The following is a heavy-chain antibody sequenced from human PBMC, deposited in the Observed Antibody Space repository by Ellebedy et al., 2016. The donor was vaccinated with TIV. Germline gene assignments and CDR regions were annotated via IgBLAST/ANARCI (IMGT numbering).Heavy chain of an antibody. CDR2: SNTGSSYT. J-gene: IGHJ4*02. Sequence: GESLKISCAASGFTFSDYHMSWIRPAPGRGLEWISYSNTGSSYTKYADSVWGRFTISRDNSKRSLYLQMNNLLVEDTGVYYCAREGNHKPFDYWGQGTLVTVSS. V-gene: IGHV3-11*06. CDR1: GFTFSDYH. D-gene: IGHD1-14*01. CDR3: AREGNHKPFDY.